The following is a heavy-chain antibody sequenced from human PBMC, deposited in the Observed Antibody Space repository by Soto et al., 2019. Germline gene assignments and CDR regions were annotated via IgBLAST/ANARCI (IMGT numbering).Heavy chain of an antibody. CDR3: AKDRSPRAPILRFLEWLPHYFDY. D-gene: IGHD3-3*01. Sequence: HPGGSLRLSCAASGFTFSSYAMSWVRQAPGKGLEWVSAISGSGGSTYYADSVKGRFTISRDNSKNTLYLQMNSLRAEDTAVYYCAKDRSPRAPILRFLEWLPHYFDYWGQGTLVTVSS. J-gene: IGHJ4*02. CDR2: ISGSGGST. CDR1: GFTFSSYA. V-gene: IGHV3-23*01.